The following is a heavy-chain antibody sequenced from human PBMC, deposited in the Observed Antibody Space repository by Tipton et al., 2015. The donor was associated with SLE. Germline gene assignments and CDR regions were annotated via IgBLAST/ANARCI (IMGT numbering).Heavy chain of an antibody. CDR1: GGSFSDYY. Sequence: GLVKPSETLSLTCGVYGGSFSDYYWAWIRQPPGKGLEWIGEIHRSGVTNYNPSLKSRVTVSVDTSKNQFSLRLISLTAADTAVYYCVRQQRGNYGMDVWGQGTLVTVSS. V-gene: IGHV4-34*01. D-gene: IGHD6-13*01. CDR2: IHRSGVT. CDR3: VRQQRGNYGMDV. J-gene: IGHJ6*02.